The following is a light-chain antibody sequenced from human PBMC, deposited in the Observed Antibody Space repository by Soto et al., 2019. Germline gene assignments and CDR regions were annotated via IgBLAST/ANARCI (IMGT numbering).Light chain of an antibody. CDR1: SSDVGSYNL. Sequence: QSALTQPASVSGSPGQSITISCTGTSSDVGSYNLVSWYQQHPGKAPKLMIYEGSKRPSGVSNRFSASKSGNTASLTISGLQAEDEADYFCCSYTGSYTYVFGTGTKLTVL. CDR2: EGS. CDR3: CSYTGSYTYV. V-gene: IGLV2-23*01. J-gene: IGLJ1*01.